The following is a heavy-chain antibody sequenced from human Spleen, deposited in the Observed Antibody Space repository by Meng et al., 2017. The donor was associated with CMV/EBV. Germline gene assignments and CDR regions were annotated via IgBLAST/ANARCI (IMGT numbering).Heavy chain of an antibody. CDR2: IYWDDDK. J-gene: IGHJ4*02. D-gene: IGHD2-2*01. Sequence: FALGARGVGGSWNRQPPGKALEWLALIYWDDDKSYSPSLKSRLTITKDTSKNQVVLTMTNMDPVDTATYYCALLRGCSSTSCPFDYWGQGTLVTVSS. CDR3: ALLRGCSSTSCPFDY. V-gene: IGHV2-5*02. CDR1: FALGARGVG.